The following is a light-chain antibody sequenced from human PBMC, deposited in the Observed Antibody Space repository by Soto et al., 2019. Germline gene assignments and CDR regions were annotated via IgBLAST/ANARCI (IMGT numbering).Light chain of an antibody. J-gene: IGKJ3*01. CDR2: DAS. CDR1: QSVSSY. V-gene: IGKV3-11*01. CDR3: QQRSSWPQVLI. Sequence: EIVLTQSPATLSLSPGERATLSCRASQSVSSYLAWYQQKPGQAPRLLIYDASNRATGIPARFSGSGSGTDFTLTISSPEPEDFAVYYCQQRSSWPQVLIFGPGTKVDIK.